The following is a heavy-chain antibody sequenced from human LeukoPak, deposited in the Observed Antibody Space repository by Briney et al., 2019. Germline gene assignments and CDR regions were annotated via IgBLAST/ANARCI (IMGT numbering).Heavy chain of an antibody. CDR2: IYYSGNT. CDR3: ARHSGNYGGAYDI. CDR1: GGSISSGSYY. D-gene: IGHD1-26*01. Sequence: SETLSLTCTVSGGSISSGSYYWGWIRQPPGKGLEWIGSIYYSGNTYYNPSLKSRVTISVDTSNNQFFLKLTSVTAADTAVYYCARHSGNYGGAYDIWGQGTMVTVSS. V-gene: IGHV4-39*01. J-gene: IGHJ3*02.